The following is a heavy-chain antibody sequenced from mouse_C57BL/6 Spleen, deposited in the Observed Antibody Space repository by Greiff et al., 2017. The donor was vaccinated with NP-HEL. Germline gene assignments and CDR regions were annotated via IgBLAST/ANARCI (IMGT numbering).Heavy chain of an antibody. V-gene: IGHV1-82*01. CDR3: AYGNYDAMDY. J-gene: IGHJ4*01. Sequence: VQRVESGPELVKPGASVKISCKASGYAFSSSWMNWVKQRPGKGLEWIGRIYPGDGDTNYNGKFKGKATLTADKSSSTAYMQLSSLTSEDSAVYFCAYGNYDAMDYWGQGTSVTVSS. CDR1: GYAFSSSW. CDR2: IYPGDGDT. D-gene: IGHD2-1*01.